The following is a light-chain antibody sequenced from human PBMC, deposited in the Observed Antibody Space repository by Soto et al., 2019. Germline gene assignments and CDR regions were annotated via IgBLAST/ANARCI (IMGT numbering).Light chain of an antibody. CDR1: SSNIGSNP. V-gene: IGLV1-44*01. Sequence: QSVLTQPPSASGTPGQRVTISCSGSSSNIGSNPVNWYQQFPGAAPKLLIYHGSQRPSGVYGRFSGSKSGTSASLAIGGLQSEEEADYFCAAGDDTLNGVVFGGGTKLTVL. CDR3: AAGDDTLNGVV. CDR2: HGS. J-gene: IGLJ2*01.